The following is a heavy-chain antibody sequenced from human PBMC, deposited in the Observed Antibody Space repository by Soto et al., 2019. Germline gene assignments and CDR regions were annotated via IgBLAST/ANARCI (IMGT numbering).Heavy chain of an antibody. CDR3: ARGQWLPRGEY. J-gene: IGHJ4*02. CDR2: INHSGST. V-gene: IGHV4-34*02. Sequence: QVQLQQWGAGLLKPSETLSLTCAVPGGSFSGFFWTWIRQPPGKGLEWIGEINHSGSTNYNPSLKSRVTISVDTYENQFSLRLTSVTAADTSVYYCARGQWLPRGEYWGQGTLVTVSS. D-gene: IGHD6-19*01. CDR1: GGSFSGFF.